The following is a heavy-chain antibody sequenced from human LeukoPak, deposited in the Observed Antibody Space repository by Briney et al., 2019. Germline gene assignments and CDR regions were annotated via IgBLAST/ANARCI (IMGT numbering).Heavy chain of an antibody. D-gene: IGHD2-15*01. V-gene: IGHV3-7*01. CDR1: GFTFSSYW. CDR2: IRPDGGEK. CDR3: ARDLSGPSLY. Sequence: GGSLRLSCAASGFTFSSYWMHWVRQAPGKGLEWVINIRPDGGEKYFVDSVRGRFTISRDNAKNSLYLQMNNLRAEDTAVYYCARDLSGPSLYWGQGTLVTVSS. J-gene: IGHJ4*02.